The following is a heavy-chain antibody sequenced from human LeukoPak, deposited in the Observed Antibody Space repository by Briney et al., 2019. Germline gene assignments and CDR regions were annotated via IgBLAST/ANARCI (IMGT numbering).Heavy chain of an antibody. CDR3: ARDHRGIYSPFDY. CDR2: IIPIFGTA. V-gene: IGHV1-69*06. Sequence: SVKVSCKASGGTFSSYAISWVRQAPGQGLEWMGGIIPIFGTANYAQKFQGRVTITADKSTSTAYMELSSLRSEDTAVYYCARDHRGIYSPFDYWGQGTLVTVSS. J-gene: IGHJ4*02. D-gene: IGHD2-21*01. CDR1: GGTFSSYA.